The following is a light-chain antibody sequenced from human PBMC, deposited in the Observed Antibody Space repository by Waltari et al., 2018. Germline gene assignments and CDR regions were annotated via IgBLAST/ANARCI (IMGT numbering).Light chain of an antibody. V-gene: IGKV4-1*01. Sequence: DIVMTQSPASLVVSLGERATFHSESPQTVLYSPNNQNFLAWYQQKPGQPLKLLIYWASTRASGVPDRFSGSGSGTRFTLTITSLQAEDVAVYYCQQYYGIPLTFGGGTKVEIK. CDR3: QQYYGIPLT. J-gene: IGKJ4*01. CDR2: WAS. CDR1: QTVLYSPNNQNF.